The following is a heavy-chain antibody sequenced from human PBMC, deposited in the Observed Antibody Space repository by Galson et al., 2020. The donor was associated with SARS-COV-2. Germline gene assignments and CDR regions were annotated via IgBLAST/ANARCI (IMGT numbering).Heavy chain of an antibody. CDR1: GFTFSSYS. Sequence: GESLKISCAASGFTFSSYSMNWVRQAPGKGLEWVSSISSSSSYIYYADSVKGRFTISRDNAKNSLYLQMNSLRAEDTAVYYCASLIDILTGPPQHYYYGMDVWGQGTTVTVSS. D-gene: IGHD3-9*01. V-gene: IGHV3-21*01. CDR3: ASLIDILTGPPQHYYYGMDV. CDR2: ISSSSSYI. J-gene: IGHJ6*02.